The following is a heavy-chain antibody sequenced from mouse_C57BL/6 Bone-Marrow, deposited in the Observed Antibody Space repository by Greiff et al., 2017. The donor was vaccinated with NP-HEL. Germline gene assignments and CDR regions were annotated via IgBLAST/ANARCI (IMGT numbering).Heavy chain of an antibody. CDR3: ARRGYGSSLCYFDY. J-gene: IGHJ2*01. Sequence: QVQLQQPGAELVKPGASVKMSCKASGYTFTSYWITWVKQRPGQGLEWIGDIYPGSGSTNYNEKFKSKATLTVDTSSSTAYMQLSSLTSEDSAVYYCARRGYGSSLCYFDYWGQGTTLTVSS. D-gene: IGHD1-1*01. V-gene: IGHV1-55*01. CDR1: GYTFTSYW. CDR2: IYPGSGST.